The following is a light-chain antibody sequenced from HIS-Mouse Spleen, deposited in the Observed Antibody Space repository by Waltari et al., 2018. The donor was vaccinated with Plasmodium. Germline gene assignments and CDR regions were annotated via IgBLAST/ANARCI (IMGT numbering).Light chain of an antibody. CDR3: CSYAGSSTNWV. V-gene: IGLV2-23*01. CDR1: SSDVGSYNL. Sequence: QSALTQPASVSGSPGQSITISCTGTSSDVGSYNLVSWYQQHPGKAPKLRIYEGSKRPSGVANRFSGAKSGNTASRTISGLQAEDEADYYCCSYAGSSTNWVFGGGTKLTVL. J-gene: IGLJ3*02. CDR2: EGS.